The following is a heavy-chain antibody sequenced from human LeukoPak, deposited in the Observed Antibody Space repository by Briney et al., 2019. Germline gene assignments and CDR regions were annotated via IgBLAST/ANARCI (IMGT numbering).Heavy chain of an antibody. CDR2: IIPIFGTA. V-gene: IGHV1-69*05. D-gene: IGHD2-2*01. J-gene: IGHJ6*03. CDR3: ARADPYCSSTSCPHVYYYKDV. Sequence: GASVKVSCKASGGTFSSYAISWVRQAPGQGLEWMGGIIPIFGTANYAQKFQGRVTITTDESTSTAYMELSSLRSEDTAVYYCARADPYCSSTSCPHVYYYKDVWGKGTTVTVSS. CDR1: GGTFSSYA.